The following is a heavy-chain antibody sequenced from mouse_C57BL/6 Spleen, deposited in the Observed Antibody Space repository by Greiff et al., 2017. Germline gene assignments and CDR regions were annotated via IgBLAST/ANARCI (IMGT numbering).Heavy chain of an antibody. CDR1: GYTFTSYW. Sequence: VQLQQPGAELVKPGASVTLSCKASGYTFTSYWMHWVKQRPGQGLEWIGKIHPNSGSTNYNEKFKSKATLTVDKSSSTAYMQLSSLTSEDSAVYYCARDYYCSMAYRGQGTLVTVSA. V-gene: IGHV1-64*01. J-gene: IGHJ3*01. D-gene: IGHD1-1*01. CDR2: IHPNSGST. CDR3: ARDYYCSMAY.